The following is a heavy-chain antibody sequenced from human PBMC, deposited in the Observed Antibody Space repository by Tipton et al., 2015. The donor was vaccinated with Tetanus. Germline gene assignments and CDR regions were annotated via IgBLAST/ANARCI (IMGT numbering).Heavy chain of an antibody. Sequence: QLVQSGAELKKPGASLKVSCKASGYTFTGYYMYWVRQAPGQGLEWVGWIDPDSGGTIYAQNFQGRVTMTRDTSISTVYMELSRLRSDDTAVYYCARDRGDYIYYCMDVWGPGTTVTVSS. D-gene: IGHD3-22*01. CDR1: GYTFTGYY. V-gene: IGHV1-2*02. CDR2: IDPDSGGT. CDR3: ARDRGDYIYYCMDV. J-gene: IGHJ6*02.